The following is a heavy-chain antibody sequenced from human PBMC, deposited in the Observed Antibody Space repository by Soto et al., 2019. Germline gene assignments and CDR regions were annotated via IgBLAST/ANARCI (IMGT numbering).Heavy chain of an antibody. CDR1: GYTFSNFW. D-gene: IGHD6-13*01. V-gene: IGHV5-51*01. CDR2: IYPGDHET. Sequence: GESLKISCQCSGYTFSNFWVGWVRQLPGQGLEWMGIIYPGDHETRYSPSFHGKVTISAEKSINTAYLQWNSLEASDSAFYFCARSPRSSPYFDYWGPGALVTVSS. CDR3: ARSPRSSPYFDY. J-gene: IGHJ4*02.